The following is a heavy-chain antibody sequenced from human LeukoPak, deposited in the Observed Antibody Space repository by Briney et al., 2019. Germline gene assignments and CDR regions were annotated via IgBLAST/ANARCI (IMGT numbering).Heavy chain of an antibody. J-gene: IGHJ1*01. D-gene: IGHD2-15*01. V-gene: IGHV4-4*07. CDR2: IYTSGST. Sequence: SETLSLTCTVSGGSISTYYWSWIRQPAGKGLEWIGRIYTSGSTNYNPSLKSRVTMSVDTSKNQFSLKLSSVTAADTAVYYCAREYGSGGSCFPAEYFQHWGQGTLVTVSS. CDR1: GGSISTYY. CDR3: AREYGSGGSCFPAEYFQH.